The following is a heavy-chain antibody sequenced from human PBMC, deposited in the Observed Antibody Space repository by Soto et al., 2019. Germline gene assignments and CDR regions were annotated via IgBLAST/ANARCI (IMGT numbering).Heavy chain of an antibody. Sequence: QVQLVESGGGVVQPGRSLRLSCAASGFTFSRYGMHWVRQAPGKGLEWLAFTSYDGSNKFYADSVKGRFTISRDNSENTLYLQMNGLRVEDTAMYYCAKEDLVHPFDYCGQGTLVTVSS. CDR3: AKEDLVHPFDY. D-gene: IGHD3-3*01. CDR1: GFTFSRYG. CDR2: TSYDGSNK. J-gene: IGHJ4*02. V-gene: IGHV3-30*18.